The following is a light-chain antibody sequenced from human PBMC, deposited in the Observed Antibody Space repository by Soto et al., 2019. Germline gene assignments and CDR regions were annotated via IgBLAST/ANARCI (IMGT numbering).Light chain of an antibody. CDR3: QAWDSSAVV. CDR2: QDS. Sequence: SYELTQPPSVSVSPGQTASITCSGDKLGDKYACWYQQKPGQSPVLVIYQDSMRPSGIPERFSGSNAGNTATLIISGTQAMDEADYYCQAWDSSAVVFGGGTKLTVL. CDR1: KLGDKY. J-gene: IGLJ2*01. V-gene: IGLV3-1*01.